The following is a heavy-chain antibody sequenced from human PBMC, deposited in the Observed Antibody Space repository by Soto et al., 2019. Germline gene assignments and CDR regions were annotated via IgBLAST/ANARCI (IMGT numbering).Heavy chain of an antibody. D-gene: IGHD4-17*01. CDR3: ARRGYGDFYFDY. CDR2: IYYSGST. CDR1: GGSISSYY. V-gene: IGHV4-59*01. Sequence: SETLSLPCTVSGGSISSYYWSWIRQPPGKGLEWIGYIYYSGSTNYYPSLKSRVTISVDTSKNQFSLKLSSVTAADTAVYYCARRGYGDFYFDYWGQGTLVTVSS. J-gene: IGHJ4*02.